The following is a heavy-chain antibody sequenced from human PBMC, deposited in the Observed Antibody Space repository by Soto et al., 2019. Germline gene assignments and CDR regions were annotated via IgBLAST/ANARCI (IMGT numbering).Heavy chain of an antibody. CDR1: GFTFSSYA. V-gene: IGHV3-23*01. D-gene: IGHD3-16*02. CDR2: ISGSGGST. Sequence: EVQLLESGGGLVQPGGSLRLSCAASGFTFSSYAKSWVRQAPGKGLEWVSAISGSGGSTYYADSVKGRFTISRDNSKNTLYLQMNSLRAEDTAVYYCAKVNDYIWGSYRYSAGEFDYWGQGTLVTVSS. J-gene: IGHJ4*02. CDR3: AKVNDYIWGSYRYSAGEFDY.